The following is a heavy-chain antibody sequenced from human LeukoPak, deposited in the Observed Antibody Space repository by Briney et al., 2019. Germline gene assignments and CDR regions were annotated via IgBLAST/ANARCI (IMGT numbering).Heavy chain of an antibody. V-gene: IGHV1-8*01. D-gene: IGHD1-26*01. CDR1: AYTFTIYD. CDR2: GNAKSGNP. CDR3: ARVGRRIVGATTRWYYFDY. Sequence: ASVKVSFNASAYTFTIYDNKWIRLPNGQGHELVGLGNAKSGNPGYAQKFQGRVTMTRNTSKSTAYLELSSLRSEDTAAYYCARVGRRIVGATTRWYYFDYWGQGTLVTVSS. J-gene: IGHJ4*02.